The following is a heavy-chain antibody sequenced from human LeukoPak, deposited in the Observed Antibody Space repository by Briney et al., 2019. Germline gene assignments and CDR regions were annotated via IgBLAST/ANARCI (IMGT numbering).Heavy chain of an antibody. D-gene: IGHD1-14*01. J-gene: IGHJ5*01. CDR2: ISSSGNSI. V-gene: IGHV3-48*03. CDR3: ARGWYGPDS. CDR1: GFTFSGYE. Sequence: GGSLRLSCAASGFTFSGYEMNWVRQAPGKGLEWVSYISSSGNSIYYADSVKGRFTISRDNAENSLYLQMDSLRVEDTAVYSCARGWYGPDSCGQGTLVTVSS.